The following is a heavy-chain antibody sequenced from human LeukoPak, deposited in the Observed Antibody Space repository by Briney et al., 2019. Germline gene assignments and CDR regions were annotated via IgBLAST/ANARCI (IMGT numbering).Heavy chain of an antibody. V-gene: IGHV3-30-3*01. D-gene: IGHD6-13*01. J-gene: IGHJ3*02. Sequence: GGSLRLSCAASTFTFSSYPMHWVRRAPGKGLEWVAVISYDGSNKYYTDSVKGRFTISRDNSKNTLYLQMNSPRAEDTAVYYCAKDSSSWYRSDAFDIWGQGTMVTVSS. CDR1: TFTFSSYP. CDR3: AKDSSSWYRSDAFDI. CDR2: ISYDGSNK.